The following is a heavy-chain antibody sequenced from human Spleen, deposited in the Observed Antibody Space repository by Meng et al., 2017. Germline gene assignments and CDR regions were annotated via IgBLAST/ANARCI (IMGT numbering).Heavy chain of an antibody. CDR3: ASGDITNFDY. J-gene: IGHJ4*02. V-gene: IGHV4-4*02. D-gene: IGHD1-20*01. Sequence: QVERQAPGPGLVKPSGTLSLTCAGSGGSSSSSNWWSWVRQPPGKGLEWIGEIYHSGSTNYNPSLKSRVTISVDTSKNQFSLRLSSVTAADTAVYYCASGDITNFDYWGQGTLVTVSS. CDR2: IYHSGST. CDR1: GGSSSSSNW.